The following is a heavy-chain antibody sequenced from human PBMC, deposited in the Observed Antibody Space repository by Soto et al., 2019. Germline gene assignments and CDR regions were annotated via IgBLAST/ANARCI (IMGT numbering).Heavy chain of an antibody. Sequence: PSQTLSLTCAISGDSVSSNSAAWNWIRQSPSRGLEWLGRTYYRSKWYNDYAVSVKSRITINPDTSKNQFSLQLNSVTPEDTAVYYCARLSGYDFDYYYYMDVWGKGTTVTVSS. D-gene: IGHD5-12*01. CDR2: TYYRSKWYN. J-gene: IGHJ6*03. CDR3: ARLSGYDFDYYYYMDV. CDR1: GDSVSSNSAA. V-gene: IGHV6-1*01.